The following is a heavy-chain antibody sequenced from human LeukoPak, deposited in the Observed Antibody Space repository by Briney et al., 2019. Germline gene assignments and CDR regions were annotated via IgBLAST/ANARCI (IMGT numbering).Heavy chain of an antibody. V-gene: IGHV4-39*01. J-gene: IGHJ4*02. Sequence: SETLSLTCSVSGGSISSSSYYWGWIRQPPGKGLEWIGSVYYSGSTYYNPSLKSRVTISVDTSKNQFSLKLNSVAAADTAVYYCARRDDYGDEGGHNYFDYWGQGTLVTVSS. D-gene: IGHD4-17*01. CDR1: GGSISSSSYY. CDR2: VYYSGST. CDR3: ARRDDYGDEGGHNYFDY.